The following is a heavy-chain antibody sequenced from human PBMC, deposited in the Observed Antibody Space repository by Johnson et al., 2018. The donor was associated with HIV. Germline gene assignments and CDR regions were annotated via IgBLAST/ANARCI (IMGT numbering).Heavy chain of an antibody. J-gene: IGHJ3*02. Sequence: VQLVESGGGLVKPGGSLRLSCAASGFTVSSNYMSWVRQAPGKGLEWVSVIYSGGSTYYADSVKGRFTISRDNSKNTLYLQMNSLRAEDTAVYYCAKDSRAYAFDIWGQGTMVTVSS. V-gene: IGHV3-66*01. CDR2: IYSGGST. CDR1: GFTVSSNY. CDR3: AKDSRAYAFDI.